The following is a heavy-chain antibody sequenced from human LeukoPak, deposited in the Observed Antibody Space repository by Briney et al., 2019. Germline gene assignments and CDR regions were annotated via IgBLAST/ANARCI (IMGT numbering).Heavy chain of an antibody. D-gene: IGHD3-9*01. CDR1: GFTFSSYA. J-gene: IGHJ4*02. Sequence: PGGSLRLSCAASGFTFSSYAMSWVRQAPGKGLEWVSAISGSGGSTYYADSVKGRFTISRDNSKNTLYLQMNSLRAEDTAVYYCANTSPRLRYFDWLLEFDYWGQGTLVTVSS. V-gene: IGHV3-23*01. CDR3: ANTSPRLRYFDWLLEFDY. CDR2: ISGSGGST.